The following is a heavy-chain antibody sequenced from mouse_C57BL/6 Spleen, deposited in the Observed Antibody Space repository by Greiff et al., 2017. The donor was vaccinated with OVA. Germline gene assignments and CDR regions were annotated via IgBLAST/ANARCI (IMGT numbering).Heavy chain of an antibody. CDR1: GYTFTSYW. J-gene: IGHJ3*01. Sequence: QVQLQQPGAELVKPGASVKLSCKASGYTFTSYWMHWVKQRPGQGLEWIGMIHPNSGSTNYNEKFKSKGTLTVDKYSSTASMQLSSLTSEDSAVYYCSSAYDGYPPWFAYWGQGTLVTVSA. CDR2: IHPNSGST. D-gene: IGHD2-3*01. CDR3: SSAYDGYPPWFAY. V-gene: IGHV1-64*01.